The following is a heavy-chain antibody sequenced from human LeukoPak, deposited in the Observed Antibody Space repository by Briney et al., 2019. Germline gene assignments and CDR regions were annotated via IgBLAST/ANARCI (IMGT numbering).Heavy chain of an antibody. D-gene: IGHD6-19*01. CDR1: GGSISSYY. V-gene: IGHV4-4*07. J-gene: IGHJ6*02. CDR3: ARARRIAVAGTSDYYYYGMDV. Sequence: PSETLSLTCTVSGGSISSYYWSWIRQPAGKGLEWIGRIYTSGSTNYNPSLKSRVTMSVVTSKNQFSLKLSSVTAADTAVYYCARARRIAVAGTSDYYYYGMDVWGQGTTVTVSS. CDR2: IYTSGST.